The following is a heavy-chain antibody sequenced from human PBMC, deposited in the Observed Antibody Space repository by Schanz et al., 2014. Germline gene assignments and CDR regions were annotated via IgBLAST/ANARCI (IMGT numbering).Heavy chain of an antibody. J-gene: IGHJ3*01. CDR3: ARDADYNPTSDFWYDAYDF. Sequence: DVQLVESGGTLVQPGGSLIISCAASGFTFSSYWMVWLRQAPGKGLEWVANIEGDGTRTYYVDSVKGRFTVSRDNAENSLYLHMRSLRVEDTAVYYCARDADYNPTSDFWYDAYDFWGQGTVVTVSS. D-gene: IGHD1-1*01. V-gene: IGHV3-7*01. CDR2: IEGDGTRT. CDR1: GFTFSSYW.